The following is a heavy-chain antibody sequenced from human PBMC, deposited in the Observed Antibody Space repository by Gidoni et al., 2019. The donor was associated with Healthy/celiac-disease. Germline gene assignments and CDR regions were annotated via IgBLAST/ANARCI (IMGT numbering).Heavy chain of an antibody. CDR3: ARDLALQGAFDI. J-gene: IGHJ3*02. Sequence: EVQLVESGGGLVKPGGSLRLSCAASGFTFSSYSMNWVRQAPGKGLEWVSSISSSSSYIYYADSLKGRFTISRDNAKNSLYLQMSSLRAEDTALYYCARDLALQGAFDIWGPGTMVTVSS. D-gene: IGHD3-10*01. CDR2: ISSSSSYI. V-gene: IGHV3-21*01. CDR1: GFTFSSYS.